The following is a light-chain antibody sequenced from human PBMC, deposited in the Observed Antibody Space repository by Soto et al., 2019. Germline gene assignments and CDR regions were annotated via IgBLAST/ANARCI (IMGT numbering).Light chain of an antibody. V-gene: IGKV3-20*01. Sequence: EIVLTQSPGTLSLSPGEGATLSCRASQSVYSNYLAWYQQKPGQAPRLLIYGASSRAIGIPDRFSVSWSGTDLTLTISRLETEDFEVYYCQQYGRSPYTFGQGNKLEIK. CDR1: QSVYSNY. CDR2: GAS. CDR3: QQYGRSPYT. J-gene: IGKJ2*01.